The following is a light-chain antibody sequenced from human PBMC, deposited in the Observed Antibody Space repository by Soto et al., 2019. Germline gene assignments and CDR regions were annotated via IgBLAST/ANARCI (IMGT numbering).Light chain of an antibody. V-gene: IGLV1-40*01. Sequence: QSVLTQPPSVSGAPGQRVTISCTGSSSNIGAGYDVHWYQQLPGTVPKLLIYVNRHRPSGVPDRFSGSKSGTSASLAITGLQAEDEADYYCQSYDSSLSSVVFGGGTKLTVL. CDR1: SSNIGAGYD. CDR2: VNR. J-gene: IGLJ2*01. CDR3: QSYDSSLSSVV.